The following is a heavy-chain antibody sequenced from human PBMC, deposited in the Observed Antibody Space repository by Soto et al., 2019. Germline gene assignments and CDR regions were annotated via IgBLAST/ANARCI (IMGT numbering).Heavy chain of an antibody. J-gene: IGHJ5*02. CDR1: GFTFSGSA. Sequence: GGSLRLSCAASGFTFSGSAMHWVRQASGKGLEWVGRIRSKANSYATAYAASVKGRFTISRDESKNTAYLQMNNLKTEDTAVYYCTRPNFGGYCSGGSCYAEYWFDPWGQGTLVTVSS. CDR2: IRSKANSYAT. CDR3: TRPNFGGYCSGGSCYAEYWFDP. D-gene: IGHD2-15*01. V-gene: IGHV3-73*01.